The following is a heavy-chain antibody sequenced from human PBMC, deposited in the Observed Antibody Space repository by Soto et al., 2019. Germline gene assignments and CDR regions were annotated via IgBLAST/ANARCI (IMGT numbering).Heavy chain of an antibody. J-gene: IGHJ2*01. Sequence: EVQLLESGGGLVQLGGSLRLSCAASGFVFSGYAMTWVRQTPGKGLEWVSSISNGAGSSTYYADSVKGRFTISRDNSKNTVFLQMNSLRAEDMAVYYCAKKRGATGNWFFDLWGRGTLVTVSS. CDR2: ISNGAGSST. D-gene: IGHD1-26*01. CDR3: AKKRGATGNWFFDL. CDR1: GFVFSGYA. V-gene: IGHV3-23*01.